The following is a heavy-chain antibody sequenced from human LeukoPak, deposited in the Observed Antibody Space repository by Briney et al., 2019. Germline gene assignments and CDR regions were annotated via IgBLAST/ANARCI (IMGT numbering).Heavy chain of an antibody. J-gene: IGHJ4*02. CDR2: IKGDGSQK. Sequence: GGSLRLSCTASGFTLSAYWMRWVRQAPGKGLEVVAHIKGDGSQKEYLDSVKGRFTISTDNAKNSLYLQMISLRAEDTAVYYCARWRGAQSEFEYWGQGTLVTVSS. D-gene: IGHD3-3*01. V-gene: IGHV3-7*01. CDR1: GFTLSAYW. CDR3: ARWRGAQSEFEY.